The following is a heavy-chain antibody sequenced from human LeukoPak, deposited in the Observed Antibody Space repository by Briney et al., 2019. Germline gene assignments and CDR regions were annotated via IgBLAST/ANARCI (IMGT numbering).Heavy chain of an antibody. Sequence: ASAKVSCKASGYTFTSYGISWVRQAPGQGLEWMGWISAYNGNTNYAQKLQGRVTMTTDTSTSTAYMELRSLRSDDTAVYYCALNVDTAFLFPMDVWGQGTTVTVSS. CDR2: ISAYNGNT. CDR1: GYTFTSYG. D-gene: IGHD5-18*01. CDR3: ALNVDTAFLFPMDV. V-gene: IGHV1-18*01. J-gene: IGHJ6*02.